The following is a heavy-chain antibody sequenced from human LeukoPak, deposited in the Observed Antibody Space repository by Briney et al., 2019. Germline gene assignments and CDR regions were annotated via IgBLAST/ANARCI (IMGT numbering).Heavy chain of an antibody. D-gene: IGHD3-9*01. CDR1: GYTLTELS. J-gene: IGHJ4*02. V-gene: IGHV1-24*01. Sequence: GASVKVSCKVSGYTLTELSMHWVRQAPGKGLEWMGGFDPEDGETIYAQMFQGRVTMTEGTSTDTAYMELSSLRSEDTAVYYCATDWHYDILTGFGYWGQGTLVTVSS. CDR3: ATDWHYDILTGFGY. CDR2: FDPEDGET.